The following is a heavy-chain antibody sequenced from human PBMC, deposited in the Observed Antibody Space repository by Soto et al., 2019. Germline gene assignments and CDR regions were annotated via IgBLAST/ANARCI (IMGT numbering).Heavy chain of an antibody. CDR1: GFTFSDSY. Sequence: QVQLVESGGGLVKPGGSLRLSCVGSGFTFSDSYMSWVRQAPGKGLEWVSYISSTSSFTDYAESVKGRFIISRDNAKNSLFLQMNSLRAEDTALYYCARRDGYNYFDFWGQGTLVSVSS. CDR2: ISSTSSFT. CDR3: ARRDGYNYFDF. V-gene: IGHV3-11*06. J-gene: IGHJ4*02. D-gene: IGHD5-12*01.